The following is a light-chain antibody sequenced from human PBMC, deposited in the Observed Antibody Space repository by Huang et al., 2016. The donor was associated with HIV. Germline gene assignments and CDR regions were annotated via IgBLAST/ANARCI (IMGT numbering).Light chain of an antibody. V-gene: IGKV4-1*01. CDR3: QQYYNTPFA. J-gene: IGKJ3*01. Sequence: DIVLTQSPDSLAVSLGERATINCKSSQSILYRSNNKNYLAWYQQKPGQPPKLLIYWASTRESGVPDRFSGSGSGTEFTLTISSLQAADVAVYYCQQYYNTPFAFGPGTKVDIK. CDR1: QSILYRSNNKNY. CDR2: WAS.